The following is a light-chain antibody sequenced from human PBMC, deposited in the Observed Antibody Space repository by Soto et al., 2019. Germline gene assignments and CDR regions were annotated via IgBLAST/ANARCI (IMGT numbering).Light chain of an antibody. Sequence: EIVLTQSPATLSLSPGERATLSCRASQSVSSYLAWYQPKPGQAPRLLIYDTSKRATGIQARFSGSGSGTDFTLTISSLEPEDFAVYYCQQRTNWPRSFTFGPGTKVDIK. CDR1: QSVSSY. V-gene: IGKV3-11*01. CDR3: QQRTNWPRSFT. CDR2: DTS. J-gene: IGKJ3*01.